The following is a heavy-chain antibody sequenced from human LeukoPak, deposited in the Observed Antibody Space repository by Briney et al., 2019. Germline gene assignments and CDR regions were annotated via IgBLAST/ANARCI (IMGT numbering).Heavy chain of an antibody. J-gene: IGHJ4*02. V-gene: IGHV1-46*01. CDR3: VRVVDVVPALGY. CDR2: INPSGGST. D-gene: IGHD2-2*01. CDR1: GYTFTSYY. Sequence: ASVTVSCTASGYTFTSYYMHWVRQPPGQGLEWMGIINPSGGSTSYAQKFQGRVTMTRDTSTSTVYMELSSLRSEDTAVYYCVRVVDVVPALGYWGQGTLVTVSS.